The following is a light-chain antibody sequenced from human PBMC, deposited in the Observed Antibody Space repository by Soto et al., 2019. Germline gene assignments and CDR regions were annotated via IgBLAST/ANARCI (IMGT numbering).Light chain of an antibody. V-gene: IGKV1-39*01. CDR1: EGISTS. Sequence: DIQMTQSPSSVSASVGDGFTITCRSSEGISTSLGWYQQKPGKAPKLLIYAASSLQSGVPSRFSGSGSGTDFTLTISSLQPEDFATYYCQQSYSTPRTFGQGTKVDIK. J-gene: IGKJ1*01. CDR3: QQSYSTPRT. CDR2: AAS.